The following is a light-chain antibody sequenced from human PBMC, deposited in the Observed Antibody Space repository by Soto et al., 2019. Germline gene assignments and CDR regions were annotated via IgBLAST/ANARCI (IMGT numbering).Light chain of an antibody. CDR1: QSVLSRSNNKNF. J-gene: IGKJ2*01. Sequence: DIVLTQSPDSLPVSLGERATISCKSSQSVLSRSNNKNFLTWYQQKPGQPPKKLIYSASTRESGVPDRFSGSVSGTDITLTISSLQAEDVAVYYCQQSYGAPLTFGQGTKLEIK. V-gene: IGKV4-1*01. CDR3: QQSYGAPLT. CDR2: SAS.